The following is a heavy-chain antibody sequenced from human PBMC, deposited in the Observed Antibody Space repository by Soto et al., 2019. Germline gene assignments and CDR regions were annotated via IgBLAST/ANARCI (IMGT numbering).Heavy chain of an antibody. CDR1: GFTFSSYA. V-gene: IGHV3-23*01. CDR2: ISGSGGST. CDR3: TTALNYDYIWGSYRSDY. Sequence: GGSLRLSCAASGFTFSSYAMSWVRQAPGKGLEWVSAISGSGGSTYYADSVKGRFTISRDNSKNTLYLQMNSLRAEDTAVYYCTTALNYDYIWGSYRSDYWGQGTLVTVSS. J-gene: IGHJ4*02. D-gene: IGHD3-16*02.